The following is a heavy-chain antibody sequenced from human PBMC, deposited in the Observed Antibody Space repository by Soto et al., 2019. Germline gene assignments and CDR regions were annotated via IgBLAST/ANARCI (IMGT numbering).Heavy chain of an antibody. CDR1: GGSISTYY. J-gene: IGHJ3*02. CDR2: IHDSGST. V-gene: IGHV4-59*08. CDR3: ARHGRKGGYSGYRDYFDI. Sequence: SETLSLTCTVSGGSISTYYWSWIRQPPGKGLECIGYIHDSGSTNYNPSVKSRVTISVDTSKNQLSLKLSSVTAADTAVYYCARHGRKGGYSGYRDYFDIWGQGTTVTVSS. D-gene: IGHD5-12*01.